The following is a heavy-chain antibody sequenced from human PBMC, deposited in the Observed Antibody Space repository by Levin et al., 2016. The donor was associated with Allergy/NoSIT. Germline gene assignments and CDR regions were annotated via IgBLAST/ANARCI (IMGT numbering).Heavy chain of an antibody. J-gene: IGHJ4*02. Sequence: VRQAPGKGLEWVAVIWYDGSNKYYADSVKGRFTISRDNSKNTLYLQMNSLRVEDTAVYYCARDPSIAAAGNLDYWGQGTLVTVSS. CDR3: ARDPSIAAAGNLDY. V-gene: IGHV3-33*01. D-gene: IGHD6-13*01. CDR2: IWYDGSNK.